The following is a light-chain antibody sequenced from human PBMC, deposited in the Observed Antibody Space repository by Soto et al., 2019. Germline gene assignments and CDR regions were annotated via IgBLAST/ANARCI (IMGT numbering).Light chain of an antibody. CDR2: DND. CDR3: GTWDSSLDVGV. CDR1: NSNIGSNS. Sequence: QSVLTQPPSVSAAPGQKVTISCSGSNSNIGSNSVSWYQQLPGTAPKLLIYDNDKRPSGIPDRFSGSKSGTSATLGITGLQTGDEADYYCGTWDSSLDVGVFGGGTKLTVL. J-gene: IGLJ2*01. V-gene: IGLV1-51*01.